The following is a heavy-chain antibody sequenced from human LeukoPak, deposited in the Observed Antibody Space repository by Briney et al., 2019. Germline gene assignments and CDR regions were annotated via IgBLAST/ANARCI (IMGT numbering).Heavy chain of an antibody. J-gene: IGHJ4*02. CDR1: GFTFSSYS. D-gene: IGHD6-13*01. CDR2: ISSSSSYI. Sequence: PGGSLRLSCAASGFTFSSYSMNWVRQAHEKGLEWVSSISSSSSYIYYADSVKGRFTISRDDSTNTLYLQMNSLRPEDTALYYCAKDLQHLVRTLSFDYWGQGTLVTVSS. CDR3: AKDLQHLVRTLSFDY. V-gene: IGHV3-21*01.